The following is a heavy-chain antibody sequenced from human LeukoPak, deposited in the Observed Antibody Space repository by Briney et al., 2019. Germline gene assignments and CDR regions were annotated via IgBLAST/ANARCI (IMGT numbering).Heavy chain of an antibody. Sequence: RTGGSLRLSCVASGFTFSIYTMSWVRQAPGKGPEWVSSITSSSSSIYSADSVKGRLTISRDNAKNSLYLEMNSLRDEDTAVYYCARDLAWGAYWGQGTLVTVSS. CDR3: ARDLAWGAY. D-gene: IGHD4/OR15-4a*01. V-gene: IGHV3-21*01. CDR2: ITSSSSSI. J-gene: IGHJ4*02. CDR1: GFTFSIYT.